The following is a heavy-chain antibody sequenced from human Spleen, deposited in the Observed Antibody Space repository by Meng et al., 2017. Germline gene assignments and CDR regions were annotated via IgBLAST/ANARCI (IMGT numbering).Heavy chain of an antibody. J-gene: IGHJ4*02. V-gene: IGHV3-13*01. D-gene: IGHD5-24*01. CDR3: ASLGRGQFGY. Sequence: GESLKISCAASGFTFSSYDMHWVRQATGKGLEWVSAIGTAGDTYYPGSVKGRFTISRENAKNSLYLQMNSLRAGDTAVYYCASLGRGQFGYWGQGTLVTVSS. CDR2: IGTAGDT. CDR1: GFTFSSYD.